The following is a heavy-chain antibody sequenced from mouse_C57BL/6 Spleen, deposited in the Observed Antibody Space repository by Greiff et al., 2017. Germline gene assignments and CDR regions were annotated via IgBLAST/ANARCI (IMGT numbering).Heavy chain of an antibody. D-gene: IGHD1-1*01. CDR2: IWSGGST. J-gene: IGHJ4*01. CDR3: ARAVYGSSSYYAMDY. Sequence: VMLVESGPGLVQPSQSLSITCTVSGFSLTSYGVHWVRQSPGKGLEWLGVIWSGGSTDYNAAFISRLSISKDNSKSQVFFKMNSLQADDTAIYYCARAVYGSSSYYAMDYWGQGTSVTVSS. CDR1: GFSLTSYG. V-gene: IGHV2-2*01.